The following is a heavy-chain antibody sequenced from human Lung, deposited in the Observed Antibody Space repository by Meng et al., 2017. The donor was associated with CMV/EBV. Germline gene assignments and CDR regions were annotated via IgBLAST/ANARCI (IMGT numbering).Heavy chain of an antibody. D-gene: IGHD5-18*01. Sequence: SETLSLXCTVSGGSISSSGYYWGWIRQPPGKGLEWIGSIYYSGNTYNNPSLKNRVAISVDTAKNHFSLKLSSVTAADTAVYFCASTPVVYSSYYGRFDYWGQGTXVTVSS. J-gene: IGHJ4*02. CDR2: IYYSGNT. CDR3: ASTPVVYSSYYGRFDY. V-gene: IGHV4-39*02. CDR1: GGSISSSGYY.